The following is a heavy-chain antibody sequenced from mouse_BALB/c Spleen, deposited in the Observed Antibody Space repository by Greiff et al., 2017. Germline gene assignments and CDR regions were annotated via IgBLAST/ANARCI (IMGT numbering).Heavy chain of an antibody. J-gene: IGHJ4*01. CDR1: GFTFSSFG. Sequence: EVQGVESGGGLVQPGGSRKLSCAASGFTFSSFGMHWVRQAPEKGLEWVAYISSGSSTIYYADTVKGRFTISRDNPKNTLFLQMTSLRSEDTAMYYCARNYGPYYYAMDYWGQGTSVTVSS. V-gene: IGHV5-17*02. D-gene: IGHD1-2*01. CDR3: ARNYGPYYYAMDY. CDR2: ISSGSSTI.